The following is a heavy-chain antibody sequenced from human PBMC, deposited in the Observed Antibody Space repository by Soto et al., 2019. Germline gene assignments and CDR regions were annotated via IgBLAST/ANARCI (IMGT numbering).Heavy chain of an antibody. V-gene: IGHV4-4*07. J-gene: IGHJ5*02. D-gene: IGHD2-2*01. CDR3: ARYCNNATCYRWFDP. CDR1: GGSISGYY. CDR2: MYPSGST. Sequence: SETLSLTCTVSGGSISGYYWSWIRQPAGKGLEWIGRMYPSGSTNYNPSLKSRVTMSVDTSKNQFSLKLNSVTAADTAVCYCARYCNNATCYRWFDPWGQGTLVTVSS.